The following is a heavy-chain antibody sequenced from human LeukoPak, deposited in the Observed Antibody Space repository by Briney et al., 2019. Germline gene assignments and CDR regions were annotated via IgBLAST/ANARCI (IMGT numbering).Heavy chain of an antibody. CDR3: ARHKMGGIDY. CDR2: INHSGGT. V-gene: IGHV4-34*01. CDR1: GGSFTDYY. J-gene: IGHJ4*02. D-gene: IGHD3-16*01. Sequence: PSETLSLTCDVYGGSFTDYYWSWIRQPPGKGLEWIGEINHSGGTNYNPSLKSRVTISVDTSKKQFSLKLSSVTAADTAVYYCARHKMGGIDYWGQGTLVTVSS.